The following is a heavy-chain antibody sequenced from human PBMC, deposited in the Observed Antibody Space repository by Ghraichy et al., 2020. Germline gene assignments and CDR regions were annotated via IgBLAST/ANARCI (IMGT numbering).Heavy chain of an antibody. J-gene: IGHJ6*03. V-gene: IGHV3-23*01. CDR1: GFTFSSYA. CDR2: ISGSGGST. Sequence: GGSLRLSCAASGFTFSSYAMSWVRQAPGKGLEWVSAISGSGGSTYYADSVKGRFTISRDNSKNTLYLQMNSLRAEDTAVYYCAKGFISSSWYFPYYYYMDVWGKGTTVTVSS. CDR3: AKGFISSSWYFPYYYYMDV. D-gene: IGHD6-13*01.